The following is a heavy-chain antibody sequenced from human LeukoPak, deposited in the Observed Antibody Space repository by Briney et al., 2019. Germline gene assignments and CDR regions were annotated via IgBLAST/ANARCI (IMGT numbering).Heavy chain of an antibody. Sequence: KPGGSPRLACAASGFTFNMYSMNWVRQAPGKGLEWVSSISSSSSYIYYAGSVKGRLTISRDNAKNSLYLQMNSLRAEDTAVYYCVRDCCGWSFDYWGQGTLVTVSS. V-gene: IGHV3-21*01. J-gene: IGHJ4*02. CDR3: VRDCCGWSFDY. CDR2: ISSSSSYI. D-gene: IGHD6-19*01. CDR1: GFTFNMYS.